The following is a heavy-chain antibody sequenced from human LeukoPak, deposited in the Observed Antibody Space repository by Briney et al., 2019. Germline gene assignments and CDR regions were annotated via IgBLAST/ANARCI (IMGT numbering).Heavy chain of an antibody. CDR1: GYTLTSYY. V-gene: IGHV1-46*01. Sequence: ASVKVSCKASGYTLTSYYMHWVRQAPGQGLEWMGIINPSSGYTSNAQKFQGRVTMTRDTSTSTVYMELTSLRSEDTAVYYCARDESSGWYYYWGQGTLVTVSS. CDR2: INPSSGYT. J-gene: IGHJ4*02. CDR3: ARDESSGWYYY. D-gene: IGHD6-19*01.